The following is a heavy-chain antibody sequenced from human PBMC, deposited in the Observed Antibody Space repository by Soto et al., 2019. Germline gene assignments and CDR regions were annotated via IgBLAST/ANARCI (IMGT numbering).Heavy chain of an antibody. J-gene: IGHJ1*01. D-gene: IGHD3-22*01. CDR1: GGSFTGYS. CDR3: ASLDRNYYDSSGFQH. CDR2: INHSGST. V-gene: IGHV4-34*01. Sequence: SETLSLTCAVYGGSFTGYSWTWIRQPPGKGLEWIGQINHSGSTIYSTSLKSRLTISVGTSKNQFSLELSSVTAADTAVYYCASLDRNYYDSSGFQHWGQGTLVT.